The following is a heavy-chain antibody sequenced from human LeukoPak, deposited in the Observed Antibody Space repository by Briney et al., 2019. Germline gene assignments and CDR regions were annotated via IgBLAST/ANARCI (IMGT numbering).Heavy chain of an antibody. CDR3: ARRRHCSSTSCPNWFDP. V-gene: IGHV4-34*01. Sequence: PSETLSLTCAVYGGSFSGYYWSWIRQPPGKGLEWIGEINHSGSTNYNPSLKSRVTISVDTSKNQFSLKRSSVTAADTAVYYCARRRHCSSTSCPNWFDPWGQGTLVTVSS. CDR1: GGSFSGYY. J-gene: IGHJ5*02. D-gene: IGHD2-2*01. CDR2: INHSGST.